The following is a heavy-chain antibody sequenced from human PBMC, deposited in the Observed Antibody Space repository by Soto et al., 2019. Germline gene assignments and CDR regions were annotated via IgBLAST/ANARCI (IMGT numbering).Heavy chain of an antibody. Sequence: VKVSCKASGYTFTSYGISWVRQAPGQGLEWMGWISAYNGNTNYAQKLQGRVTMTTDTSTSTAYMELRSLRSDDTAVYYCAREGGSITMVRGVPLLYMDVWGKGTTVTVSS. J-gene: IGHJ6*03. CDR3: AREGGSITMVRGVPLLYMDV. D-gene: IGHD3-10*01. CDR2: ISAYNGNT. CDR1: GYTFTSYG. V-gene: IGHV1-18*01.